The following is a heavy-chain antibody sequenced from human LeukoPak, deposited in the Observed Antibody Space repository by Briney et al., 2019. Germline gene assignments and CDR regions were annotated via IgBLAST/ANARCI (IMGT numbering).Heavy chain of an antibody. CDR1: GYTFTSYD. D-gene: IGHD6-13*01. CDR3: ARIAAAGNRRLNY. CDR2: MNPNRGNT. V-gene: IGHV1-8*01. J-gene: IGHJ4*02. Sequence: ASVKVSCKASGYTFTSYDINWVRQATGRGLEWMGWMNPNRGNTGYAQKFQGRITMTRNTSISTAYMELSSLTSEDTAVYYCARIAAAGNRRLNYWGQGTLVTVSS.